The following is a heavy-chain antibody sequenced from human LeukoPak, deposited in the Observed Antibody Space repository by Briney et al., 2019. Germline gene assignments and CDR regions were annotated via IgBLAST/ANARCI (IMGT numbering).Heavy chain of an antibody. CDR3: APEFTYYYDSSGYYYGY. Sequence: GGSLRLSCAASGITFSSDAMTWVRQAPGKGLEWVSSISSSSSYIYYADSVKGRFTISRDNAKNSLYLQMNSLRAEDTAVYYCAPEFTYYYDSSGYYYGYWGQGTLVTVSS. CDR1: GITFSSDA. J-gene: IGHJ4*02. CDR2: ISSSSSYI. D-gene: IGHD3-22*01. V-gene: IGHV3-21*01.